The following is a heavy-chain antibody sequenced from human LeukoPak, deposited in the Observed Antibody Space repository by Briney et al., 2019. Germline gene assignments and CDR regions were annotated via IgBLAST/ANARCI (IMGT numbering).Heavy chain of an antibody. CDR2: IYSGGST. J-gene: IGHJ4*02. D-gene: IGHD4-17*01. CDR3: AREAVTRNYFDY. V-gene: IGHV3-53*01. CDR1: GFTVSSNY. Sequence: RGGSLRLSCAASGFTVSSNYMNWVRQAPGKGLEWVSVIYSGGSTYYADSVKGRFTISRDNSKNALYLQMNSLRAEDTAVYYCAREAVTRNYFDYWGQGTLVTVSS.